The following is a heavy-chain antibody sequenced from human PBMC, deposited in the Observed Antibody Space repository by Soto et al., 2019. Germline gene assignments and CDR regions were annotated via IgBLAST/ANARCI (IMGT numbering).Heavy chain of an antibody. V-gene: IGHV3-30*18. CDR1: GFTFSSYG. CDR2: ISYDGSNK. Sequence: QVQLVESGGGVVQPGRSLRLSCAASGFTFSSYGMHWVRQAPGKGLEWVAVISYDGSNKYYADSVKGRFTISRDNSKNTLYLQMNSLRDEDTAVYYCAKDLSGYDFLSGRFWCQGTLVTVSS. J-gene: IGHJ4*02. D-gene: IGHD5-12*01. CDR3: AKDLSGYDFLSGRF.